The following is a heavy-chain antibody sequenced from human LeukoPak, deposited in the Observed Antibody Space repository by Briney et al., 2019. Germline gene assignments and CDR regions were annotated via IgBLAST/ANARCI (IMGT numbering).Heavy chain of an antibody. D-gene: IGHD3-22*01. CDR2: ISSSGSTI. Sequence: PGGSLRLSCAASGFTFSDYYMTWIRQAPGKGLEWVSYISSSGSTIYYADSVKGRFTISRDNAKNSLYLQMNSLRAEDTAVYYCARDQGYDSSGYDAFDIWGQGTMVTVSS. CDR3: ARDQGYDSSGYDAFDI. J-gene: IGHJ3*02. CDR1: GFTFSDYY. V-gene: IGHV3-11*04.